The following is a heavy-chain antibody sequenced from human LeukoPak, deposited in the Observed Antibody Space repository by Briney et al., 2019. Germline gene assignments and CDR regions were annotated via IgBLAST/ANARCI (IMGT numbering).Heavy chain of an antibody. J-gene: IGHJ2*01. CDR2: VYYSGST. V-gene: IGHV4-59*02. CDR3: AREANSPTARYWYFDL. Sequence: SETLSLTCAVSGGSVSSYYWSWVRLPPGKGLEWIGYVYYSGSTNYNPALKSRVTISLDTSENQFSLKLSSVTAADTAVYYCAREANSPTARYWYFDLWGRGTQVTVSS. D-gene: IGHD2-21*01. CDR1: GGSVSSYY.